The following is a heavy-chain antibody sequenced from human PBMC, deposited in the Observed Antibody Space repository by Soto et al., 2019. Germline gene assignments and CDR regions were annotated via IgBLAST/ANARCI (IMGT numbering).Heavy chain of an antibody. D-gene: IGHD3-10*01. CDR1: GFPFSNFA. CDR2: ISGSGGSA. J-gene: IGHJ6*03. V-gene: IGHV3-23*01. Sequence: PGGSLRLSCVGSGFPFSNFAMSWVRQAPGKGLEWVSIISGSGGSAYYVDSVKGRFTISRDNSKNTVYLQMNSLRAEDTAVYYCAEVRISSYYMDVWGQGTTVTVSS. CDR3: AEVRISSYYMDV.